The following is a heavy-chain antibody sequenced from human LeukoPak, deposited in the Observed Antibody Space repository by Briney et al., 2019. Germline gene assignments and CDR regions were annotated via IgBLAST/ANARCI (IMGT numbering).Heavy chain of an antibody. CDR2: VKPDGGDT. CDR3: ARGITIYGVMIIYFDS. CDR1: GYTFTDYY. J-gene: IGHJ4*02. Sequence: GAAVKVSCKASGYTFTDYYLHWRRQAPGHGLEWMGWVKPDGGDTNYAQRLQGRVTMTRDTSISTAYMELTNLSSDDTAVYYCARGITIYGVMIIYFDSWGQGTLVTVSS. V-gene: IGHV1-2*02. D-gene: IGHD3-3*01.